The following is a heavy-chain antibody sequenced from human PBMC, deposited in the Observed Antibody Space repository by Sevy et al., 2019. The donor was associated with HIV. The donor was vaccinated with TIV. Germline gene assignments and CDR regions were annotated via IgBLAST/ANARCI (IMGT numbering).Heavy chain of an antibody. CDR3: ARRDSSGYYPFDY. V-gene: IGHV3-30*03. J-gene: IGHJ4*02. D-gene: IGHD3-22*01. CDR2: ISYHGSNK. CDR1: GFSFSNYG. Sequence: GGSLRLSCAASGFSFSNYGMHWVRQAPGKGLEWVAVISYHGSNKYYADSVKGRFAISRDNSKNTVYLQMNSLRAEDTAVYYCARRDSSGYYPFDYWGQGTLVTVSS.